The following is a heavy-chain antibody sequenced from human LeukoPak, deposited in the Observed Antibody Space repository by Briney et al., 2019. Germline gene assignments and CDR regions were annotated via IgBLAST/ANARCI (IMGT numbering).Heavy chain of an antibody. V-gene: IGHV3-7*01. CDR3: AGDTDDEVKD. CDR2: IKQDGREK. D-gene: IGHD1-1*01. Sequence: GGSLRLSCAGSGFTFSRYWMSWVRQAPRKGLEWVAIIKQDGREKYYMDSVKGRFTISRDNAKNSLYLQMNSLRAEDTAVYYCAGDTDDEVKDWGQGTLVTVSS. J-gene: IGHJ4*02. CDR1: GFTFSRYW.